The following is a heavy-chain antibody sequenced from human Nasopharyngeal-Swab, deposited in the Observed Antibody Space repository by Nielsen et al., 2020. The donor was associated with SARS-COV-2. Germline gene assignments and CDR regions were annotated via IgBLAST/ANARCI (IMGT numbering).Heavy chain of an antibody. D-gene: IGHD3-22*01. J-gene: IGHJ2*01. V-gene: IGHV4-59*01. CDR2: VYYSGST. CDR1: GGSISSYY. Sequence: SETLSLTCTVSGGSISSYYWNWIRQTPGKGLEWIGYVYYSGSTNYNPSLTSRVTISVDASKNQLSLKISSLTAADTAVYYCARAGWTYYFDSSGPGAPDWYFDLWGRGTLVTVSA. CDR3: ARAGWTYYFDSSGPGAPDWYFDL.